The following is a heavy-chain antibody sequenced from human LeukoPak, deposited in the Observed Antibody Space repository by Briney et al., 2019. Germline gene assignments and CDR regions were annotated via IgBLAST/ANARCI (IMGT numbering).Heavy chain of an antibody. D-gene: IGHD6-13*01. CDR3: ASVGRRSSWTTSFDC. J-gene: IGHJ4*02. CDR1: GYTVTSYG. V-gene: IGHV1-18*01. Sequence: ASLKLSCTASGYTVTSYGMSWVRQAPGQGLEWMGWISAYNGNTNYAQKLQGRVTMTTDTSTNTAYMELRSLRSDDTAVYYCASVGRRSSWTTSFDCGGQGTLVTVSS. CDR2: ISAYNGNT.